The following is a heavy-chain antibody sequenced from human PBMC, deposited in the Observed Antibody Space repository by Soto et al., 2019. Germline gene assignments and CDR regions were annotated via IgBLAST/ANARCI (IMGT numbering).Heavy chain of an antibody. CDR1: GYTFTGYY. Sequence: GASVKVSCKASGYTFTGYYMHWVRQAPGQGLEWMGWINPNSGGTNYAQKFQGRVTMTKNTLYLQMNSLRAEDTAVYYCANLYYGMDVWGQGTTVTVSS. CDR2: INPNSGGT. V-gene: IGHV1-2*02. CDR3: ANLYYGMDV. J-gene: IGHJ6*02.